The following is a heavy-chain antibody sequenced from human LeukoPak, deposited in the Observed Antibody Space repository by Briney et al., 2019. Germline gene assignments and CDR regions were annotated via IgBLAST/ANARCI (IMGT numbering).Heavy chain of an antibody. CDR3: AAGFYDFWSETDYYYYMDV. V-gene: IGHV1-69*05. CDR1: GGTFSPYA. Sequence: ASVKVSCKASGGTFSPYAISWVRQAPGQGLEWVGGIIPKFGAANYAQKFQGRVTITTDESTSTAYMELSRLRSEDTAIFYCAAGFYDFWSETDYYYYMDVWGKGTTVTVSS. J-gene: IGHJ6*03. D-gene: IGHD3-3*01. CDR2: IIPKFGAA.